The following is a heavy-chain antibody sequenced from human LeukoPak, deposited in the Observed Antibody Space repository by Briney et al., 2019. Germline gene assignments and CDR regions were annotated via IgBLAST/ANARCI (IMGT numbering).Heavy chain of an antibody. CDR1: EITFAEYT. CDR3: AKGNYYYMDV. Sequence: GGSLRLSCAAFEITFAEYTMAWVRQAPGKGLEWVSLISWDGGSTYYADSVKGRFTISRDNSKNSLYLQMNSLRTEDTALYYCAKGNYYYMDVWGKGTTVTVSS. J-gene: IGHJ6*03. V-gene: IGHV3-43*01. CDR2: ISWDGGST.